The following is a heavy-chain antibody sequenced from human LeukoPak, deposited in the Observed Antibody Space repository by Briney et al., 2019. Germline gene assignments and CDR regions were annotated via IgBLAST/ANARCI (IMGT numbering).Heavy chain of an antibody. CDR1: RFPFNSFP. V-gene: IGHV3-23*01. Sequence: PGGSLTLPCTASRFPFNSFPKNWLRQATGKALEWLSTMGGDATSTYYGDSVKGRFTISRDNSKNTLYLQMNSLRAVDTAVYYCAKRTSGSSWYSSDYWGQGTLVTVSS. CDR3: AKRTSGSSWYSSDY. D-gene: IGHD6-13*01. J-gene: IGHJ4*02. CDR2: MGGDATST.